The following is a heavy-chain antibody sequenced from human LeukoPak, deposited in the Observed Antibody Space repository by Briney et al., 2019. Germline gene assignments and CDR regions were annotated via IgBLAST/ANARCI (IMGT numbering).Heavy chain of an antibody. V-gene: IGHV1-8*01. J-gene: IGHJ4*02. CDR1: GYTFTSYD. CDR2: MNPNSGNT. Sequence: ASVKVSCKAPGYTFTSYDINWVRQATGQGLEWMGWMNPNSGNTGYAQKFQGRVTMTRNTSISTAYMELSSLRSEDTAVYYCARATRQYCSSTSCYYYFDYWGQGTLVTVSS. D-gene: IGHD2-2*01. CDR3: ARATRQYCSSTSCYYYFDY.